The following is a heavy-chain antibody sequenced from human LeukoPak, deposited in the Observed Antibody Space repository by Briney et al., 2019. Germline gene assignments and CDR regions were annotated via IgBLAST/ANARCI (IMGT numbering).Heavy chain of an antibody. V-gene: IGHV3-74*01. Sequence: GGSLRLSCAASGFTFSSYWMHWVRQAPGKGLVWVSRINSDGSSTSYADFVKGRFTISRDNAKNTLYLQMNSLRAEDTAVYYCARAWGIAAAGTRGRNWFDPWGQGTLVTVSS. CDR1: GFTFSSYW. CDR3: ARAWGIAAAGTRGRNWFDP. D-gene: IGHD6-13*01. J-gene: IGHJ5*02. CDR2: INSDGSST.